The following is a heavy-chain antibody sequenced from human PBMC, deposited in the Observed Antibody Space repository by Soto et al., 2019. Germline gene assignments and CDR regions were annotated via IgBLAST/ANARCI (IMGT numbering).Heavy chain of an antibody. V-gene: IGHV4-34*01. J-gene: IGHJ5*02. CDR2: IHHSGGT. CDR1: CGSFSGYY. Sequence: SETLSLTCAVYCGSFSGYYWSWIRQPPGKGLEWIGEIHHSGGTNYNPSLKSRVTISADTSKNQFSLHLTSVTAADTAVYYCAGGGGGAPRFLQWLLFWLDPWGQGTMVTVSS. D-gene: IGHD3-3*01. CDR3: AGGGGGAPRFLQWLLFWLDP.